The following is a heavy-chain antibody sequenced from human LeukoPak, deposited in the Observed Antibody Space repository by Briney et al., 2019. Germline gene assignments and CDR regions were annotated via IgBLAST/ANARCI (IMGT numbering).Heavy chain of an antibody. V-gene: IGHV3-30*02. CDR3: AREAPYYYDSSGYYYLGDDAFDI. CDR2: IPYDGSNK. CDR1: GFTFNTFG. J-gene: IGHJ3*02. D-gene: IGHD3-22*01. Sequence: GGSLRLSCAASGFTFNTFGMHWVRQAPGQGLEWVTFIPYDGSNKYYADSVKGRFTIFRDDSKNTLSLQMNSLRAEDTAVYYCAREAPYYYDSSGYYYLGDDAFDIWGQGTMVTVSS.